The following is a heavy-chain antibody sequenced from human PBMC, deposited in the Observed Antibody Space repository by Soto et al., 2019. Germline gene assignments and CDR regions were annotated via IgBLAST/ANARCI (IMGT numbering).Heavy chain of an antibody. Sequence: GGSLRLSCADSGFTFSNYEMNWVRQAPGKGLEWVSYIGKSGSTYYADSVRGRFTVSRDNAKNSLYLQMTSLRAEDTALYYCAREEIDCGGDCFEYWGRGTLVTVSS. CDR3: AREEIDCGGDCFEY. CDR1: GFTFSNYE. CDR2: IGKSGST. D-gene: IGHD2-21*01. V-gene: IGHV3-48*03. J-gene: IGHJ4*02.